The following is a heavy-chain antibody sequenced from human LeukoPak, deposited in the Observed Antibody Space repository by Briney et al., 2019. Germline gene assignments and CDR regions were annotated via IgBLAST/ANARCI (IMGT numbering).Heavy chain of an antibody. V-gene: IGHV3-48*03. CDR2: ISSSGTTI. CDR1: GFTFSSYE. D-gene: IGHD2-2*01. J-gene: IGHJ4*02. Sequence: GGSLRLSCAASGFTFSSYEMNWVRQAPGKGLEWVSYISSSGTTIYYADSVKGRFTISRDNAKNSLYLQMNSLRAEDTAVFYCARETDSTLFDYWGQGTLVTVSS. CDR3: ARETDSTLFDY.